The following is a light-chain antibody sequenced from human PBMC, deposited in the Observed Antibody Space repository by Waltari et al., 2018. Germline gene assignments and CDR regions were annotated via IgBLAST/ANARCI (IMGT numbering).Light chain of an antibody. V-gene: IGKV3-15*01. CDR2: GAS. J-gene: IGKJ2*01. Sequence: DIVMTQSPATLFVSPGARATLSCRASQSISSNLAWYQQKPGQAPRLLMYGASTRATAIPARFSGSGSGTEFALTISSLQSEDSAVYYCQQYQNWPQTFGQGTKLQIK. CDR1: QSISSN. CDR3: QQYQNWPQT.